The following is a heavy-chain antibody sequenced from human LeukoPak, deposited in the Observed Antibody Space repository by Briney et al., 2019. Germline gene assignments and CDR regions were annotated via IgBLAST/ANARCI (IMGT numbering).Heavy chain of an antibody. CDR1: GYTFIAYY. D-gene: IGHD3-3*01. J-gene: IGHJ4*02. CDR2: LNPSSGGT. Sequence: ASVKVSCKASGYTFIAYYIHWVRQAPGQGLEWMGWLNPSSGGTLYAQKFQGRVTMTRDTSISTAYMELSRLRSDDTAVYYCARDGITIFGVVTPDYWGQGTLVTVSS. CDR3: ARDGITIFGVVTPDY. V-gene: IGHV1-2*02.